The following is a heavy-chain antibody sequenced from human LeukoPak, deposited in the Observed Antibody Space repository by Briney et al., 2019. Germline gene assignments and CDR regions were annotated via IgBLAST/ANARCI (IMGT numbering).Heavy chain of an antibody. J-gene: IGHJ3*02. D-gene: IGHD3-22*01. CDR2: IGTAGDT. V-gene: IGHV3-13*04. CDR3: ARQEPSSGYWGDAFDI. Sequence: GGSLRLSRAASGFTFSSYDMHWVRQATGKGLEWVSAIGTAGDTYYPGSVKGRFTISRENAKNSLYLQMNSLRAGDTAVYYCARQEPSSGYWGDAFDIWGQGTMVTISS. CDR1: GFTFSSYD.